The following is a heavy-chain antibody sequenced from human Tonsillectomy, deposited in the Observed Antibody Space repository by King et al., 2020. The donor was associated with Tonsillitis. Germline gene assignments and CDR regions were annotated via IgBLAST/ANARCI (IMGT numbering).Heavy chain of an antibody. V-gene: IGHV4-39*07. J-gene: IGHJ4*02. D-gene: IGHD6-13*01. Sequence: QLQESGPGLVKPSETLSLTCTVSGGSISSSSYYWGWIRQPPGKGLEWIGSIYYSGSTYYNPSLKSRVTISVDTSKNQFSLKLSSVTAADTAVYYCARRPYSFGIAAAGPFDYWGQGTLVTVSS. CDR1: GGSISSSSYY. CDR3: ARRPYSFGIAAAGPFDY. CDR2: IYYSGST.